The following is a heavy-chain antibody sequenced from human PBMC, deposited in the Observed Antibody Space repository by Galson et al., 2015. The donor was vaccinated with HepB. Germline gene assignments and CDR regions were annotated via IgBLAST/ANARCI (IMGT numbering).Heavy chain of an antibody. CDR1: GFTFSSYW. V-gene: IGHV3-7*03. Sequence: SLRLSCAASGFTFSSYWMSWVHQAPGKGLEWVANIKQDGSEKYYVDSVKGRFTISRDNAKNSLYLQMNSLRAEDTAVYYCARDLGGWLQLDYWGQGTLVTVSS. D-gene: IGHD5-24*01. J-gene: IGHJ4*02. CDR3: ARDLGGWLQLDY. CDR2: IKQDGSEK.